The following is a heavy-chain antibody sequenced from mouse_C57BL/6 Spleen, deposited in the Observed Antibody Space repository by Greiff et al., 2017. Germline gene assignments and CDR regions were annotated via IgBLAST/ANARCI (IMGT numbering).Heavy chain of an antibody. CDR1: GYTFTTYP. J-gene: IGHJ1*03. CDR3: ARWGRNGYFDV. Sequence: LQESGAELVKPGASVKMSCKASGYTFTTYPIEWMKQNPGKGLEWIGNFHPDNDDTKYNEKFKGKATLTVDKSSGTVYLQLSRVASDDSAVYDWARWGRNGYFDVWGTGTTVTVSS. V-gene: IGHV1-47*01. CDR2: FHPDNDDT.